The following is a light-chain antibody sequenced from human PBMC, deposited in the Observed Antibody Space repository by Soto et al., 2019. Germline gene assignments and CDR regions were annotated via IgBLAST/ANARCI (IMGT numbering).Light chain of an antibody. CDR2: DAF. CDR3: QQRSNWPPIT. CDR1: QSVSNY. J-gene: IGKJ5*01. Sequence: EIVLTQSPVTLSLSPGERATLSCRASQSVSNYLAWYQQRPGQAPRLLIYDAFKRATGIPARFSGSGSGTAFTLTISSLEPEDFAVYYFQQRSNWPPITFGQGTRLEI. V-gene: IGKV3-11*01.